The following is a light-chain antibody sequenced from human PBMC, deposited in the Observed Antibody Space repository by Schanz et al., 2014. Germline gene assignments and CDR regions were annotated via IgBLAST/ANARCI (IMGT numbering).Light chain of an antibody. J-gene: IGKJ5*01. CDR2: GAT. Sequence: EIVLTQSPGTLSLSPGERATLSCRASQSVSSSYLAWYQQKPGQAPRLLIYGATTRASGIPARFSGSGSGTEFTLTISSLEPEDFAVYYCQQRKKWPITFGQGTRLEIK. CDR3: QQRKKWPIT. V-gene: IGKV3D-20*02. CDR1: QSVSSSY.